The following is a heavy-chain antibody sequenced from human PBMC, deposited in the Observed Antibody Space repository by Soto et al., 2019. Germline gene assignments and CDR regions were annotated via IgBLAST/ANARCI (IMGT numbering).Heavy chain of an antibody. Sequence: QVKLKESGQGLVKPSETLSLTCTLSVESVRSGAYYWSWVRQPPGKGLEWIGYIYYNAITNYNPTLKSRVTILVDTSKSEISLTLNSVTAADTAVYYCARANIAAAGTIFDPWGQGVLVTVSA. CDR2: IYYNAIT. D-gene: IGHD6-13*01. V-gene: IGHV4-61*08. CDR1: VESVRSGAYY. J-gene: IGHJ5*02. CDR3: ARANIAAAGTIFDP.